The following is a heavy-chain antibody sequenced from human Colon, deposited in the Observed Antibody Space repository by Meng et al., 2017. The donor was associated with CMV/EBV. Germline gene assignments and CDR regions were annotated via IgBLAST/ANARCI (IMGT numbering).Heavy chain of an antibody. Sequence: GESLKISCTASGFIFDDHFMDWVRQSPGKGLEWVGRAKNKPWQYGTEYAASVKGRFIISRDDSNGSLYLQMNSLKHEDTAVYYCVRDGRMYAFDYWGQGTLVTVTS. CDR2: AKNKPWQYGT. CDR3: VRDGRMYAFDY. CDR1: GFIFDDHF. V-gene: IGHV3-72*01. D-gene: IGHD2-8*01. J-gene: IGHJ4*02.